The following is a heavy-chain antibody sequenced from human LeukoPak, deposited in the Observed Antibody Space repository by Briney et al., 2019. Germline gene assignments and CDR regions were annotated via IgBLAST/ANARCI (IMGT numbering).Heavy chain of an antibody. V-gene: IGHV4-34*01. CDR1: GGSFSGYY. J-gene: IGHJ6*03. CDR3: ARGPQGYYYYYYMDV. Sequence: SETLSLTCAVYGGSFSGYYWSWIRQPPGKGLEWIGEINHSGSTNYNPSLKSRVTISVDTSKNQFSLKLSSVTAADTAVYYCARGPQGYYYYYYMDVWGKGTTVTVSS. CDR2: INHSGST.